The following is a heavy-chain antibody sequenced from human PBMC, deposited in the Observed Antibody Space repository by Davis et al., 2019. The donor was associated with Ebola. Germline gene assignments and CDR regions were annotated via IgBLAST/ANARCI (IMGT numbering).Heavy chain of an antibody. V-gene: IGHV3-21*05. J-gene: IGHJ4*02. CDR1: GFTFSSYA. CDR2: ISSSSSYI. D-gene: IGHD2/OR15-2a*01. CDR3: ARDPFPLPY. Sequence: GESLKISCAASGFTFSSYAMHWVRQAPGKGLEWVSYISSSSSYIYYADSVKGRFTISRDNAKNSLYLQMNSLRAEDTAVYYCARDPFPLPYWGQGTLVTVSS.